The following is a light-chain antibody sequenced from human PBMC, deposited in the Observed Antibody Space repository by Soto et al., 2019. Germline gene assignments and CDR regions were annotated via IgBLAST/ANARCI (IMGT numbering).Light chain of an antibody. CDR3: QQYNSCSRT. V-gene: IGKV1-5*01. Sequence: TQSPATLSVCVGERGTICGCASQSISTFLAWYQQKPGQAPKVLIYDASSMESGIPSRFSGSGSGTDFTLTINILQSDDSAAYYCQQYNSCSRTFGQGTKVDIK. CDR1: QSISTF. CDR2: DAS. J-gene: IGKJ1*01.